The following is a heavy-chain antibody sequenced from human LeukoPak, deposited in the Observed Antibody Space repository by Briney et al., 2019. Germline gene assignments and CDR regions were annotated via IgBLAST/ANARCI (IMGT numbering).Heavy chain of an antibody. Sequence: KPSETLSLTCAVSGYSISSGYYWGWIRQPPGKGLEWIGSIYHSGSTYYNPSLKSRVTISVDTSKNQLSLKLSSVTAADTAVYYCARGIEGFGGDYYYYYYMDVWGKGTTVTVSS. CDR3: ARGIEGFGGDYYYYYYMDV. CDR2: IYHSGST. V-gene: IGHV4-38-2*01. CDR1: GYSISSGYY. D-gene: IGHD3-10*01. J-gene: IGHJ6*03.